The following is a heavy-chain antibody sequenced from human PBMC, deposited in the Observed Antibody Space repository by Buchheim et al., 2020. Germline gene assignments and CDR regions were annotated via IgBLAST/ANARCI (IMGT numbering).Heavy chain of an antibody. Sequence: QLQLQESGPGLVKPSETLSLTCTVFGGSISSSSYYWGWIRQPPGKGLEWIGSIYYRGSTYYNPSLKRRVTISVDTSKNQFSLRLSSVTAADTAVYYCARQNAVLQWNYVPNWFDPWGQGTL. J-gene: IGHJ5*02. CDR3: ARQNAVLQWNYVPNWFDP. CDR2: IYYRGST. V-gene: IGHV4-39*01. D-gene: IGHD1-7*01. CDR1: GGSISSSSYY.